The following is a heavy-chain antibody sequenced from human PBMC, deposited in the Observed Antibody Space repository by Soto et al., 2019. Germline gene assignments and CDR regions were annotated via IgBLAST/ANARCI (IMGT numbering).Heavy chain of an antibody. D-gene: IGHD6-6*01. CDR3: ARQISSSSLDPYNWFDP. J-gene: IGHJ5*02. Sequence: SETLSLTCAVSGRSISSSNWWSWVRQPPGKGLEWIGEIYHSGSTNYNPSLKSRVTISVDKSKNQFSLKLSSVTAADTAVYYCARQISSSSLDPYNWFDPWGQGTLVTVSS. V-gene: IGHV4-4*02. CDR1: GRSISSSNW. CDR2: IYHSGST.